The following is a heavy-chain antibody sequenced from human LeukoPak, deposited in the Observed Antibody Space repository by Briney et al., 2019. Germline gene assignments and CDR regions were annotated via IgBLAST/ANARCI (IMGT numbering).Heavy chain of an antibody. Sequence: PGGSLRLSCAASGFTFSIYWMSWVRQAPRQGLACVANINPDGSQRYYVDSVKGRFTISRDNAKNSFFLQMNSLRADDTSLYYCVAGDWGARDSFDLWGRGIMVTVSS. V-gene: IGHV3-7*01. J-gene: IGHJ3*01. CDR2: INPDGSQR. CDR3: VAGDWGARDSFDL. CDR1: GFTFSIYW. D-gene: IGHD2-21*02.